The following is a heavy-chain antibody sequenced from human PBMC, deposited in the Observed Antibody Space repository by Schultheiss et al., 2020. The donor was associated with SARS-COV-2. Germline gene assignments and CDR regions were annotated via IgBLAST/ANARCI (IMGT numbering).Heavy chain of an antibody. J-gene: IGHJ5*01. CDR2: IYYSGST. Sequence: SQTLSLTCAVSGGSISSGGYSWSWIRQPAGKGLEWIGYIYYSGSTYYNPSLKSRVTISVDTSKNQFSLKLSSVTAADTAVYYCARDHPPWYDSSGYYYVGWFDPWGQGTTVTVSS. D-gene: IGHD3-22*01. CDR1: GGSISSGGYS. CDR3: ARDHPPWYDSSGYYYVGWFDP. V-gene: IGHV4-30-4*07.